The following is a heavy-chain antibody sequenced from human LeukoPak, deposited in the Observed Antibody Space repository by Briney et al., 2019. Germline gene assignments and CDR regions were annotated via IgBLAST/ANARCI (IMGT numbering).Heavy chain of an antibody. J-gene: IGHJ4*02. CDR2: ISTYNGDT. CDR1: GYIFNNYG. CDR3: ARQYCSSSGCYDY. V-gene: IGHV1-18*01. D-gene: IGHD2-2*01. Sequence: ASVSVSCKASGYIFNNYGIGWVRQAPGQGLEWMGWISTYNGDTNYAQKFQGRVSMTTDTSTSTVYMELRSLRSDDTAVYYCARQYCSSSGCYDYWGQGTQVTVSS.